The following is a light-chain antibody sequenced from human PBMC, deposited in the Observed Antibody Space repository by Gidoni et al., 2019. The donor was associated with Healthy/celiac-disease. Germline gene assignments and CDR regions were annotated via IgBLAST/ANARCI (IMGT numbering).Light chain of an antibody. V-gene: IGKV3-15*01. CDR1: QSVSSN. CDR3: QQYNNWPPWT. CDR2: GAS. Sequence: EIVMTQSPATLSVSPGDRATLSCRASQSVSSNVAWYQQKPGQAPRLLIYGASTRATGIPARFSGSGSGTEFTLTISSLQSEDFAVYYCQQYNNWPPWTFXXXTKVEIK. J-gene: IGKJ1*01.